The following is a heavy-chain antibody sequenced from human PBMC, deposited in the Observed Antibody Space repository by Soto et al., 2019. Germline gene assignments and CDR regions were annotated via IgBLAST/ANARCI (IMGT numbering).Heavy chain of an antibody. D-gene: IGHD2-2*01. V-gene: IGHV1-2*02. CDR1: GYTFTGYY. Sequence: ASVKVSCKASGYTFTGYYMHWVRQAPGQGLEWMGWINPNSGGTNYAQKFQGRVTMTRDTSISTAYMELSRLRSDDTAVYYCATARVVPAAMWAASRVRPYYYYYGMDVWGQGTTVTVSS. CDR2: INPNSGGT. J-gene: IGHJ6*02. CDR3: ATARVVPAAMWAASRVRPYYYYYGMDV.